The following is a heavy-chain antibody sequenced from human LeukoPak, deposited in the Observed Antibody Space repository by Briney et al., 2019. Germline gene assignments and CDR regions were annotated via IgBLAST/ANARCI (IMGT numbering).Heavy chain of an antibody. CDR3: AKGTAVAGPPFDY. CDR2: IWYDGSNK. V-gene: IGHV3-33*06. Sequence: GGSLRLSCAASGFTFSTYWMSWVRQAPGKGLEWVAVIWYDGSNKYYADSVKGRFTISRDNSKNTLYLQMNSLRAEDTAVYYCAKGTAVAGPPFDYWGQGTLVTVSS. J-gene: IGHJ4*02. D-gene: IGHD6-19*01. CDR1: GFTFSTYW.